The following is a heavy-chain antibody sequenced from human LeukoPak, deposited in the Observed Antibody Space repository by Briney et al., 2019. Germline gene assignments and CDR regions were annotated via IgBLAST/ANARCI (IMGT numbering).Heavy chain of an antibody. Sequence: TGGSLRLSCAASGLTFSNAWMSWVRQAPGKGLEWVGRIKRKSDGGTTDYAAPVKGRFTISRDDSKNTLYLQMNSLKSEDTAVYYCTTELDVRPNHYWGQGTLVTVSS. CDR3: TTELDVRPNHY. CDR1: GLTFSNAW. J-gene: IGHJ4*02. CDR2: IKRKSDGGTT. V-gene: IGHV3-15*01. D-gene: IGHD1-14*01.